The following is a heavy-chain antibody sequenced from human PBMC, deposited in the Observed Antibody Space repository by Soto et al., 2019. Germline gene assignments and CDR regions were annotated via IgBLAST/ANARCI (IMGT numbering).Heavy chain of an antibody. V-gene: IGHV3-11*06. J-gene: IGHJ5*02. CDR2: ISPGSRYP. CDR3: VSGGSEDWFYT. CDR1: GFSLGDSY. Sequence: RRPCAACGFSLGDSYKSWICQTPGKGLQWLSYISPGSRYPAYADSVKCRFTISRDNAKRSLYLQMMSLTADDTAIYDCVSGGSEDWFYTWGQGTMVTVSS. D-gene: IGHD2-15*01.